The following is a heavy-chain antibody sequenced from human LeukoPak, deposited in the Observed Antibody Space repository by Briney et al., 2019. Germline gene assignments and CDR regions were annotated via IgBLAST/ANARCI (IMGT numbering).Heavy chain of an antibody. V-gene: IGHV3-30*02. D-gene: IGHD2-2*01. CDR3: AKAYCSSTSCYAQGYYGMDV. CDR2: IRYDGSNK. CDR1: GFTFSSYG. Sequence: GGSLRLSCAASGFTFSSYGMHWVRQAPGKGLEWVAFIRYDGSNKYYADSVKGRVTISRDNSKNTLYLQMNSLRADDTAVYYCAKAYCSSTSCYAQGYYGMDVWGQGTTVTVSS. J-gene: IGHJ6*02.